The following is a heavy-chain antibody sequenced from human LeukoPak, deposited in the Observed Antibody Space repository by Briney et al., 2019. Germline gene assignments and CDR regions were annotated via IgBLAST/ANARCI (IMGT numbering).Heavy chain of an antibody. J-gene: IGHJ6*03. CDR3: AGNRRQVVTHIRYMDV. CDR2: INSDGNTV. D-gene: IGHD2-21*02. V-gene: IGHV3-48*03. Sequence: GGSLRLSCAASGFTFSSYEMNWVRQAPGKGLEGVSYINSDGNTVYHADSVKGRFTIFRDNAKNSLYLQMNSLRAEDTAVYYCAGNRRQVVTHIRYMDVWGKGPTVTVSS. CDR1: GFTFSSYE.